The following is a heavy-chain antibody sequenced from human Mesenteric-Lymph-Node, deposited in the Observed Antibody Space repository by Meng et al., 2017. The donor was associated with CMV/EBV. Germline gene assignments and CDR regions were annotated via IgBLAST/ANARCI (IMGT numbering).Heavy chain of an antibody. CDR1: GDTMNSPYYY. CDR3: ARSRWGARHDAFQI. D-gene: IGHD3-16*01. CDR2: IYYSGST. V-gene: IGHV4-39*01. Sequence: SETLSLTCTVSGDTMNSPYYYWDWIRQPPGKGLEWIGNIYYSGSTDYSPSLKSRITIGIDTSKSQFSLNLSSVTAADTAVYYCARSRWGARHDAFQIWGQGTMVTVSS. J-gene: IGHJ3*02.